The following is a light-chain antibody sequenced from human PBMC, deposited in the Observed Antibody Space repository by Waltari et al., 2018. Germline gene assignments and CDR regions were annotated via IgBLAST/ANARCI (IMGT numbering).Light chain of an antibody. CDR2: EVI. CDR3: CSYIGRAL. J-gene: IGLJ2*01. Sequence: QSALTQPASVSGSPGQSITISCTGSSRDVGGYNFVSWYQQHPGKTPKLLIYEVIKRPSGVSSRFSGSKSGNTASLTISGLQAEDEADYYCCSYIGRALFGGGTKLTVL. CDR1: SRDVGGYNF. V-gene: IGLV2-23*02.